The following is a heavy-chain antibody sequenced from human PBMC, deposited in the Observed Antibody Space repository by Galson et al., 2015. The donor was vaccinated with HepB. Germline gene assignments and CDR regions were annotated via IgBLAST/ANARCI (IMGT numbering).Heavy chain of an antibody. V-gene: IGHV3-23*01. CDR2: ISGSGGST. CDR1: GFTFSSYA. CDR3: AKNWIAARTGGYFDY. D-gene: IGHD6-6*01. Sequence: SLRLSCAASGFTFSSYAMSWVRQAPGKGLEWVSAISGSGGSTYYADSVKGRFTISRDNSKNTLYLQMNSLRAEDTAVYYCAKNWIAARTGGYFDYWGQGTLVTVSS. J-gene: IGHJ4*02.